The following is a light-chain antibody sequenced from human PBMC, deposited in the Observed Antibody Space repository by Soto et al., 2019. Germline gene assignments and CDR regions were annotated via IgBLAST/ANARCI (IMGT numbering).Light chain of an antibody. CDR3: QQSYSTPT. CDR2: TAS. Sequence: DIQMTQSPSSLSASVGDRVTITCRASQIITNYLNWYQQKPGKAPKLLIYTASSLQSGVPLRFSGSGSGTDFTRTISNLQPEDFATYYCQQSYSTPTFGQGTKVE. V-gene: IGKV1-39*01. CDR1: QIITNY. J-gene: IGKJ1*01.